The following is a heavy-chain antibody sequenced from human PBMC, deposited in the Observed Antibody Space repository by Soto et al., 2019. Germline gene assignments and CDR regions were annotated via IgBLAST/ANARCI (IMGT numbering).Heavy chain of an antibody. Sequence: QVQLVQSGAEVKKPGASVKVSCKASGYTFTSYGISWVRQAPGQGLEWMGWISAYNGNTNDAQKLQGRGTMTTDTSTSTAYMELRSLRSDDTAVYYCAREVQLWSDGGVYNWFDPWGQGTLVTVSS. CDR3: AREVQLWSDGGVYNWFDP. CDR2: ISAYNGNT. J-gene: IGHJ5*02. V-gene: IGHV1-18*04. CDR1: GYTFTSYG. D-gene: IGHD5-18*01.